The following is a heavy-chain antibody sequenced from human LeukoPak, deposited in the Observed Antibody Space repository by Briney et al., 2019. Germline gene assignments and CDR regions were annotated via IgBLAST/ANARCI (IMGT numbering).Heavy chain of an antibody. J-gene: IGHJ6*02. CDR1: GFTVSSNY. CDR2: IYSGGST. Sequence: GGSLRLSCAASGFTVSSNYMSWVRQAPGKGLEWVSVIYSGGSTYYADSVKGRFTISRDNSKNTLYLQMNSLRAEDTAVYYCARDSSSSPPYYYYGMDVWGQGTTVTVSS. V-gene: IGHV3-66*01. D-gene: IGHD6-6*01. CDR3: ARDSSSSPPYYYYGMDV.